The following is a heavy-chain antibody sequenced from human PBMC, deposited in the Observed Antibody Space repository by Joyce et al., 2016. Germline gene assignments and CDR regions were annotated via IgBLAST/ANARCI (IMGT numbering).Heavy chain of an antibody. Sequence: QVQLQESGPGLVQPSQTLSLTCGVSGGSISDGGYYWSWIRQRPGQGLEWIGYINYRGNTYYNPSLKSRLTISIDMSKNQCSLRLTSVTAADTAVNYCARVPLSSAFDYWGQGILVTVSS. V-gene: IGHV4-31*11. CDR3: ARVPLSSAFDY. D-gene: IGHD1-26*01. CDR1: GGSISDGGYY. J-gene: IGHJ4*02. CDR2: INYRGNT.